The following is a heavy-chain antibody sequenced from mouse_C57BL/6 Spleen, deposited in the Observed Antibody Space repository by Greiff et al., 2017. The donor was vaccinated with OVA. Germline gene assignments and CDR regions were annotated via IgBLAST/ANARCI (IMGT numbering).Heavy chain of an antibody. CDR3: TRVPYGSSFVWYFDV. D-gene: IGHD1-1*01. V-gene: IGHV5-9-1*02. CDR2: ISSGGDYI. J-gene: IGHJ1*03. Sequence: EVMLVESGEGLVKPGGSLKLSCAASGFTFSSYAMSWVRQTPEKRLEWVAYISSGGDYIYYADTVKGRFTISRDNARNTLYLQMSSLKSEDTAMYYCTRVPYGSSFVWYFDVWGTGTTVTVSS. CDR1: GFTFSSYA.